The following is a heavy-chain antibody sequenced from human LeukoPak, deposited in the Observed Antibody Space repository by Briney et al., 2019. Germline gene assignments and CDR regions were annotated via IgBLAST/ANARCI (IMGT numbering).Heavy chain of an antibody. J-gene: IGHJ6*03. V-gene: IGHV4-59*01. CDR3: ARVLGYCSGGSCYSYDGYYMDV. CDR1: GGSISSYY. D-gene: IGHD2-15*01. Sequence: KPSETLSLTCTVSGGSISSYYWSWIRQPPGKGLEWIGYIYYSGSTNYNPSLKSRVTISVDTSKNQFSLKLSSVTAADTAVYYCARVLGYCSGGSCYSYDGYYMDVWGKGTTVTVSS. CDR2: IYYSGST.